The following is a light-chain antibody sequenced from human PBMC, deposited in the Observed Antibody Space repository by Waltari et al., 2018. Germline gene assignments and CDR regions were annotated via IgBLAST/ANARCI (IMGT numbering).Light chain of an antibody. CDR1: RSNIGAGHD. V-gene: IGLV1-40*01. CDR2: GNN. CDR3: QSFDSNVRGGVV. J-gene: IGLJ3*02. Sequence: QSILTQPTSVSGAPGQRVTISCTGRRSNIGAGHDVPWYQAFPGTAPKLLIYGNNNRPAGVPDRFSGSKSGSSASLAINGLQAEDEADYYCQSFDSNVRGGVVFGGGTKVTVL.